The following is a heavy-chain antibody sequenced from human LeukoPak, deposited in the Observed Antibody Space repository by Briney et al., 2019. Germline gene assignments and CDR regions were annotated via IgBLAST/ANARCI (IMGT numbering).Heavy chain of an antibody. J-gene: IGHJ4*02. CDR3: ARGQGDYDILTGYKNRFDY. Sequence: PSETLSLTCAVYGGSFSGYYWSWIRQPPGKGLEWIGEINHSGSTNYNPSLKSRVTISVDTSKNQFSLKLSSVTAADTAVYYCARGQGDYDILTGYKNRFDYWGQGTLVTVSS. D-gene: IGHD3-9*01. CDR1: GGSFSGYY. V-gene: IGHV4-34*01. CDR2: INHSGST.